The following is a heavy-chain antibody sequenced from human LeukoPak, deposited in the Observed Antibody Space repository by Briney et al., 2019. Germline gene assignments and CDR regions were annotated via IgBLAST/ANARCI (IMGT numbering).Heavy chain of an antibody. CDR1: GGTFSSYA. D-gene: IGHD6-13*01. CDR3: ARGNPRIAAGGGYYFDY. J-gene: IGHJ4*02. V-gene: IGHV1-69*05. Sequence: SVKVSCKASGGTFSSYAISWVRQAPGQGLEWMGGIIPIFGTANYAQKFQGRVTITTDESTSTAYMELSSLRSEDTAVYYCARGNPRIAAGGGYYFDYWGQGTLVTVSS. CDR2: IIPIFGTA.